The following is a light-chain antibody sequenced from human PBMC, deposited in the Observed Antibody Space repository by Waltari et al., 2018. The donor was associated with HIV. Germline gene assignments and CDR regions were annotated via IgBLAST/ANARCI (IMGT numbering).Light chain of an antibody. CDR3: ATWDDSLNGPV. CDR2: TTN. Sequence: QSVLTQPPSASGTPGQRVTISCSGSISNIGSNTVNWYQQLPGTAPKPLLYTTNPPPSGVPDRFSGSKSGASASLAISGLQSDDEADYYCATWDDSLNGPVFGGGTKLTVL. J-gene: IGLJ3*02. V-gene: IGLV1-44*01. CDR1: ISNIGSNT.